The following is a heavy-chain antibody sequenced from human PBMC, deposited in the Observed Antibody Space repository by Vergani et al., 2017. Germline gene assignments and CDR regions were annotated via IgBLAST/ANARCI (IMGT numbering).Heavy chain of an antibody. CDR1: GFTVSSNY. CDR2: IYSGGST. D-gene: IGHD6-13*01. J-gene: IGHJ6*02. Sequence: EVQLVESGGGLVQPGGSLRLSCAASGFTVSSNYMSWVRQAPGKGLEWVSVIYSGGSTYYADSVKGRFTISRDNSKNTLYLQMNSLRAEDTAVYYGARGSSSWYDGGEYGMDVWGQGTTVTVSS. CDR3: ARGSSSWYDGGEYGMDV. V-gene: IGHV3-66*02.